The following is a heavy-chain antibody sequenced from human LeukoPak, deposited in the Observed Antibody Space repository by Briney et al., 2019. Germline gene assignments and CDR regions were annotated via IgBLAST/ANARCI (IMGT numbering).Heavy chain of an antibody. J-gene: IGHJ4*02. D-gene: IGHD3-10*01. V-gene: IGHV4-4*02. Sequence: SETLSLTCAVSGGSIGSSNGWSWVRQPPGKGLEWIGEIYYSGNTNYNPSLKSRVTISIDKSKNQFSLKLSSVTAADTAVYYCAREVRFSMVRGEIDCWGQGTLVTVSS. CDR3: AREVRFSMVRGEIDC. CDR2: IYYSGNT. CDR1: GGSIGSSNG.